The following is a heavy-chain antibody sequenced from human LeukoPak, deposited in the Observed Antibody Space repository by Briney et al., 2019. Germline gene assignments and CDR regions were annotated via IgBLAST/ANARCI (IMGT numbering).Heavy chain of an antibody. CDR3: AQVRSGH. V-gene: IGHV3-30*02. J-gene: IGHJ4*02. CDR1: GFIFTSYD. CDR2: LRYDGSHK. D-gene: IGHD3-3*01. Sequence: GGSLRLSCAASGFIFTSYDMHWVRQAPGKGLEWVTFLRYDGSHKYYADSVKGRFTISRDNSKNSLYLQMNGLRAEDTAMYYCAQVRSGHWGQGTMVTVSS.